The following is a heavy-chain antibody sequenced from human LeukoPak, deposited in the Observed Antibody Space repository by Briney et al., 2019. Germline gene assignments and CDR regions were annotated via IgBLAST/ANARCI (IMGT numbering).Heavy chain of an antibody. CDR1: GGSFSGYY. V-gene: IGHV4-34*01. CDR2: INHSGST. D-gene: IGHD1-1*01. J-gene: IGHJ5*02. Sequence: PSETLSLTCAVYGGSFSGYYWSWLRQPPGKGLEWIGEINHSGSTNYNQSLKSRVTISVDTSKNQFSLKLSSVTAADTAVYYCARGRNWNDGWFDPWGQGTLVTVSS. CDR3: ARGRNWNDGWFDP.